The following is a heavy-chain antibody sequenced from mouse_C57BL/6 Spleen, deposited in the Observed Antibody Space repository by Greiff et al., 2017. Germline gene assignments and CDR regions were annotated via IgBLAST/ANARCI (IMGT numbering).Heavy chain of an antibody. CDR3: ARHGPYGDFDY. CDR1: GFSLTSYG. J-gene: IGHJ2*01. CDR2: IWSDGST. V-gene: IGHV2-6-1*01. D-gene: IGHD1-1*02. Sequence: VQLQQSGPGLVAPSQSLSITCTASGFSLTSYGVHWVRQPPGKGLEWLVVIWSDGSTTYNSAHKSSLSISKDNSKCQVFLKMNSLQTDDTAMYYCARHGPYGDFDYWGQGTTLTVSS.